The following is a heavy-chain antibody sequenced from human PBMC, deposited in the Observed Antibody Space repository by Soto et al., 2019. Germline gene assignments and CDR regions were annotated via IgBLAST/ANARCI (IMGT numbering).Heavy chain of an antibody. Sequence: PGESLKISCEGSGYSFISYWIAWVGQMLGRGLERVGIFSPVDSDTRYSPSIHSQVTILVLKIISRPFIEWTWLMALDTALYFCARLLEQWLPIWGQGTLVNGSS. CDR1: GYSFISYW. V-gene: IGHV5-51*01. CDR2: FSPVDSDT. D-gene: IGHD6-19*01. CDR3: ARLLEQWLPI. J-gene: IGHJ4*02.